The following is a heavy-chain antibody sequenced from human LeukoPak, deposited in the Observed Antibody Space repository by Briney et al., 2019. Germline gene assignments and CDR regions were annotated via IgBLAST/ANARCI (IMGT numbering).Heavy chain of an antibody. CDR3: ARPGIAVAGSYFDY. V-gene: IGHV3-20*04. CDR1: GLTFDDYG. J-gene: IGHJ4*02. Sequence: GGSLRLSWAASGLTFDDYGMSWVRQAPGKGLEWVPGINWNGGSTGYADSVKGRFTISRDNAKNSLYMQMNSLRAEDTALYYCARPGIAVAGSYFDYWGQGTLVTVSS. D-gene: IGHD6-19*01. CDR2: INWNGGST.